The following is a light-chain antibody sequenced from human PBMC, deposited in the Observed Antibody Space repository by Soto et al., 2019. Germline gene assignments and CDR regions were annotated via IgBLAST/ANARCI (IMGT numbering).Light chain of an antibody. CDR3: QQYDNSPPLT. V-gene: IGKV3-15*01. Sequence: EIRMTQSPATLSVSPGDNATLSCRASQSVGSNLAWYQQKPGQAPRLLIYGASSRAMGIPARFSGSGSGTQFTLTISSLQSEDFAVYYCQQYDNSPPLTFGGGTKVDIK. J-gene: IGKJ4*01. CDR2: GAS. CDR1: QSVGSN.